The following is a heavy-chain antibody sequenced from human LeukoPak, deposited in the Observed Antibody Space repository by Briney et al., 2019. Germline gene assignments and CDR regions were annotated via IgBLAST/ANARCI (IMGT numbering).Heavy chain of an antibody. CDR1: GFSFSGSA. J-gene: IGHJ3*02. V-gene: IGHV3-73*01. CDR3: ARWVAAATAPFDI. Sequence: GGSLKLSCAASGFSFSGSALDWVRQASGKGLEWVGRISDKANTYATVYAASVKRRFTLSRDDSKNTAYLQTDSLKIEDTAVYYCARWVAAATAPFDIWGQGTTVTVSS. CDR2: ISDKANTYAT. D-gene: IGHD2-15*01.